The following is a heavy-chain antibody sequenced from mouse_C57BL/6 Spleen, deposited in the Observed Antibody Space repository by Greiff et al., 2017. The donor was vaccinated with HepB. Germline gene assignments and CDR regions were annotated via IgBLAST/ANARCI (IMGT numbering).Heavy chain of an antibody. CDR3: ARKGRSTVVASYYAMDY. CDR1: GYTFTDYN. V-gene: IGHV1-22*01. D-gene: IGHD1-1*01. Sequence: EVQLQQSGPELVKPGASVKMSCKASGYTFTDYNMHWVKQSHGKSLEWIGYINPNNGGTSYNQKFKGKATLTVNKSSSTAYMELRSLTSEDSAVYYCARKGRSTVVASYYAMDYWGQGTSVTVSS. CDR2: INPNNGGT. J-gene: IGHJ4*01.